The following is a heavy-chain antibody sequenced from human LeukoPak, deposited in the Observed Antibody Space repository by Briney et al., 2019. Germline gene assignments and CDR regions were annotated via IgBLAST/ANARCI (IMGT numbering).Heavy chain of an antibody. CDR2: IYYSGST. V-gene: IGHV4-59*01. CDR1: GGSISSYY. CDR3: ARGISTVIKDYYYYYMDV. D-gene: IGHD4-17*01. Sequence: SETLSLTCTVSGGSISSYYWSWIRQPPGKGLEWIGYIYYSGSTNYNPSLKSRVTISVGTSKNQFSLKLSSVTAADTAVYYCARGISTVIKDYYYYYMDVWGKGTTVTVSS. J-gene: IGHJ6*03.